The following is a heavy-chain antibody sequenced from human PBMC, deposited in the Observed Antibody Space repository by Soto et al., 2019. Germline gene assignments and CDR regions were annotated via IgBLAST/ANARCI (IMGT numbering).Heavy chain of an antibody. CDR3: ARVLIPQRYYYYGMDV. Sequence: GGSLRLSCAASGFTFSSYEMNWVRQAAGKGLEWVSYISSGGTITYNADSVKGRFTISRDNAKNSLYLQMNSLRAENTAVYYCARVLIPQRYYYYGMDVWGQGTTVTVSS. V-gene: IGHV3-48*03. CDR2: ISSGGTIT. J-gene: IGHJ6*02. CDR1: GFTFSSYE. D-gene: IGHD1-1*01.